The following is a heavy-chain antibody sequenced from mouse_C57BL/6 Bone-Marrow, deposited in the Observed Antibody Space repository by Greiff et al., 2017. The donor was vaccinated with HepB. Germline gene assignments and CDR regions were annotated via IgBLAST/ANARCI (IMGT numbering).Heavy chain of an antibody. Sequence: VQLQQSGAELVRPGASVKLSCTASGFNIKDDYMHWVKQRPEQGLEWIGWIDPENGDTEYASKFQGKATITADTSSNTAYLQLSSLTSEDTAVYYCTIITTVVGYFDYWGQGTTLTVSS. CDR2: IDPENGDT. V-gene: IGHV14-4*01. CDR1: GFNIKDDY. D-gene: IGHD1-1*01. CDR3: TIITTVVGYFDY. J-gene: IGHJ2*01.